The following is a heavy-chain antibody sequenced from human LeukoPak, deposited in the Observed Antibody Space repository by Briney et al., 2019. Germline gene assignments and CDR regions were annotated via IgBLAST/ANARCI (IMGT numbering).Heavy chain of an antibody. CDR3: ATHTYYYSSGSFAY. CDR1: RGTFSSYG. CDR2: MNPSSGNT. J-gene: IGHJ4*02. Sequence: ASVKVSCKASRGTFSSYGISWVRQAPGQGLEWMGWMNPSSGNTGYAQTFQGRVSMTRDTSTNTAYLELSSLRSEDTAVYYCATHTYYYSSGSFAYWGQGTLVTVSS. D-gene: IGHD3-10*01. V-gene: IGHV1-8*02.